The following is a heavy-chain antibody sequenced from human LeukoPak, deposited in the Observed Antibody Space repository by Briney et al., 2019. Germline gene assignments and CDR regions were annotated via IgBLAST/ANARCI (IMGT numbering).Heavy chain of an antibody. J-gene: IGHJ4*02. V-gene: IGHV3-30*18. CDR3: ANDDVPYCSGGVCYSKGLDY. CDR2: ISSDGSDK. CDR1: GFSFRDSG. Sequence: GRSLTLSCAASGFSFRDSGMHWVRQAPRKGLEWVALISSDGSDKYYADSVKGRFTISRDNSKNTLYLQMNSLRTEDTAVYYCANDDVPYCSGGVCYSKGLDYWGQGTLVTVSS. D-gene: IGHD2-15*01.